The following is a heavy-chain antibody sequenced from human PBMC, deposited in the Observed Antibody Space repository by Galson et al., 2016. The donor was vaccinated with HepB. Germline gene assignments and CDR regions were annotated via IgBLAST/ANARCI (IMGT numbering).Heavy chain of an antibody. J-gene: IGHJ5*02. CDR3: ARHETGGGWFDP. Sequence: QSGAEVKKPGESLKITCQGSGYRFTRYWIAWVRQMPGKGLEWMGIIYPGDSDTRYNPSFQGQVTISADKSITTAYLQWNSLKASDTAMYYCARHETGGGWFDPWGQGTLVTVSS. D-gene: IGHD3-16*01. CDR1: GYRFTRYW. V-gene: IGHV5-51*01. CDR2: IYPGDSDT.